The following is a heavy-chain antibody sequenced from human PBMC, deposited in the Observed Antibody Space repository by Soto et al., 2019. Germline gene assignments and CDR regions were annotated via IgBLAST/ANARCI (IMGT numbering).Heavy chain of an antibody. V-gene: IGHV3-30*18. Sequence: GGSLRLSCAASGFTFSSYGMHWVRQAPGKGLEWVAVISDDGSNKYYADSVKGRFTISRDNSKNTLYLQMNSLRAEDTAVYYCENDPNALQGIVGARSSYMDVWGKGTTVTVSS. J-gene: IGHJ6*03. CDR1: GFTFSSYG. CDR3: ENDPNALQGIVGARSSYMDV. D-gene: IGHD1-26*01. CDR2: ISDDGSNK.